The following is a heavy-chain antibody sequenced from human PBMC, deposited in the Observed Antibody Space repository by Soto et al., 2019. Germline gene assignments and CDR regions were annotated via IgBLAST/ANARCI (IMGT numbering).Heavy chain of an antibody. J-gene: IGHJ5*02. CDR2: ISGSGDST. V-gene: IGHV3-23*01. D-gene: IGHD4-4*01. CDR3: AKDRLSTGDSNRFDP. Sequence: GGSLRLSCAASGFTFRTYAMSWVRQAPGKGLEWVSAISGSGDSTYYGDSVRGRFTISRDNSKNTVFLQLNSLGVEDTAVYYCAKDRLSTGDSNRFDPWGQGTLVTVSS. CDR1: GFTFRTYA.